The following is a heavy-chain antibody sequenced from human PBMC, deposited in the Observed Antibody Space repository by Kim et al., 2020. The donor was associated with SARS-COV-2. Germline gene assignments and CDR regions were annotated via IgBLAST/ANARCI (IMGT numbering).Heavy chain of an antibody. D-gene: IGHD3-22*01. CDR1: GGTFSSYA. Sequence: SVKVSCKASGGTFSSYAISWVRQAPGQGLEWMGGIIPIFGTANYAQKFQGRVTITADESTSTAYMELSSLRSEDTAVYYCARDVGTYYDSSGYFDYWGQRTLVTVSS. CDR3: ARDVGTYYDSSGYFDY. V-gene: IGHV1-69*13. J-gene: IGHJ4*02. CDR2: IIPIFGTA.